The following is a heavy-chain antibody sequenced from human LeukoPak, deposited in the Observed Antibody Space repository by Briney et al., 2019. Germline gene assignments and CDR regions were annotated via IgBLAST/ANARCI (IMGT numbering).Heavy chain of an antibody. Sequence: SETLSLTCTVSGGSISSYYWSWIRQPPGKGLEWIGYIYYSGSTNYNPSLKSRVTISVDTSKNQFSLKLSSVTAADTAVYYCARGLGYCSSTSCYALNWFDPWGQGTLVTVSS. CDR2: IYYSGST. CDR3: ARGLGYCSSTSCYALNWFDP. CDR1: GGSISSYY. V-gene: IGHV4-59*01. D-gene: IGHD2-2*01. J-gene: IGHJ5*02.